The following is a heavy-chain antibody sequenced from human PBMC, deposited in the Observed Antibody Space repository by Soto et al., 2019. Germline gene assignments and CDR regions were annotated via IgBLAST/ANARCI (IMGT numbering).Heavy chain of an antibody. Sequence: QVQLVQSGAEVKKPGASVKVSCKASGYTFTSYDINWVRQATGQGLEWMVWMNPNSGNTGYAQKFQGRVTMTRNTSRSTAYMERSSLRSEDTAVYYCARDGTIFGGIYGMDVWGQGTTVTVSS. D-gene: IGHD3-3*01. CDR2: MNPNSGNT. V-gene: IGHV1-8*01. CDR1: GYTFTSYD. CDR3: ARDGTIFGGIYGMDV. J-gene: IGHJ6*02.